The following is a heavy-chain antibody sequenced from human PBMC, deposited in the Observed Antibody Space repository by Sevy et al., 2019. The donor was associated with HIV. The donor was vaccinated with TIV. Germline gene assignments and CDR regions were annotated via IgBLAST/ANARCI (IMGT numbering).Heavy chain of an antibody. CDR3: ARRGITMFGVLTFDI. V-gene: IGHV1-69*13. CDR2: IVPKFGTT. J-gene: IGHJ3*02. D-gene: IGHD3-3*01. Sequence: ASVKVSCKASGDTFNTYAIVWVRQAPGQGLEWMGGIVPKFGTTNYALKFQGKVTMTADESTSTAYMELSSLRSEDTAVYYCARRGITMFGVLTFDIWGQGTTVTVSS. CDR1: GDTFNTYA.